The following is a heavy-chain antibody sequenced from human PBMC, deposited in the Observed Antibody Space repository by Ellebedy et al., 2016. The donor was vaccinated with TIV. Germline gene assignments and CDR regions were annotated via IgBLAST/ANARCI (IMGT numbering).Heavy chain of an antibody. J-gene: IGHJ4*02. V-gene: IGHV6-1*01. Sequence: LRLSCAISGDSVSSNSAAWNWIRQSPSRGFEWLGRTYYRSKWYNDYAVSVKSRITINPDTTKNQFSLQLNSVTPEDTAVYYCAREAPQRGNIQFFNYWGQGTLVTVSS. CDR1: GDSVSSNSAA. D-gene: IGHD5-18*01. CDR3: AREAPQRGNIQFFNY. CDR2: TYYRSKWYN.